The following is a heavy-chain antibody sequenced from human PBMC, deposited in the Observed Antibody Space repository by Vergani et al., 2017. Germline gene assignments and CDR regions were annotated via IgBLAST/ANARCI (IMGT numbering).Heavy chain of an antibody. J-gene: IGHJ4*02. V-gene: IGHV4-61*02. D-gene: IGHD3-22*01. Sequence: QVQLQESGPGLVKPSETLSLTCTVSGGSISSGDYYWSWIRQPAGKGLEWIGRIYTSGSTNYNPSLKSRVTISGDTSKNQFSLKLSSVTAADTAVYYCARDGGRGYYDSSGYYGYWGQGTLVTVSS. CDR1: GGSISSGDYY. CDR3: ARDGGRGYYDSSGYYGY. CDR2: IYTSGST.